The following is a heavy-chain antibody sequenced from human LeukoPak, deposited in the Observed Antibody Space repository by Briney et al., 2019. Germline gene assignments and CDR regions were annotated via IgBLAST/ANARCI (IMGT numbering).Heavy chain of an antibody. CDR1: GFTFSSYS. Sequence: GGSLRLSCAASGFTFSSYSMNWVRQAPGKGLEWVSSIRSSSSSYIYYADSVKGRFTISRDNAKNTLYLQMNSLRAEDTALYYCARDGVIAATGTEFDCWGQGTLVTVSS. D-gene: IGHD6-13*01. CDR2: IRSSSSSYI. J-gene: IGHJ4*02. V-gene: IGHV3-21*01. CDR3: ARDGVIAATGTEFDC.